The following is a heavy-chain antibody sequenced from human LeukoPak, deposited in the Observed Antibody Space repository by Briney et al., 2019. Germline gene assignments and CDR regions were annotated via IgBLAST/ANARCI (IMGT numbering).Heavy chain of an antibody. CDR1: GYSFNTYW. Sequence: GESLKISCKGSGYSFNTYWVAWVRQMPGKGLEWMGIIYPGDSDTRYSPSFQGQVTISADKSISTAYLQWTSLKASDTAMYYCARGPGYRKYYFDYWGQGTLVTVSS. CDR3: ARGPGYRKYYFDY. J-gene: IGHJ4*02. CDR2: IYPGDSDT. D-gene: IGHD6-13*01. V-gene: IGHV5-51*01.